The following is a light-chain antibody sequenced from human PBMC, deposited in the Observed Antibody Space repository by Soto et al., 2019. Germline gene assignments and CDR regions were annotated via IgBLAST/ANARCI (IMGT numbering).Light chain of an antibody. CDR2: DAS. Sequence: EIVLTQSPATLSLSPGERATLSCRASRSVSSYLAWYQQKPGQAPRLLIYDASNRATGIPARFSGSGSGTDFTLTISSLEPEDFAVYYCQQRSNLITFGQGTRL. CDR3: QQRSNLIT. CDR1: RSVSSY. J-gene: IGKJ5*01. V-gene: IGKV3-11*01.